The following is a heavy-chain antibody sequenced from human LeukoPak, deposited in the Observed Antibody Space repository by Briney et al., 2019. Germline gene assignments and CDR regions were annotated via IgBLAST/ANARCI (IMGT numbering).Heavy chain of an antibody. CDR2: IYYSGST. V-gene: IGHV4-39*01. D-gene: IGHD1-14*01. J-gene: IGHJ4*02. CDR3: ARPDNRAGFFDY. Sequence: GSLRLSCAASGFTLSNHWMSWVRQPPGKGLEWIGSIYYSGSTYYNPSLKSRVTISVDTSKNQFSLKLSSVTAADTAVYYCARPDNRAGFFDYWGQGTLVTVSS. CDR1: GFTLSNHW.